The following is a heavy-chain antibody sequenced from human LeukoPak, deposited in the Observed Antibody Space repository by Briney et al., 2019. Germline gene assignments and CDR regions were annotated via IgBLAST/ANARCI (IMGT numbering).Heavy chain of an antibody. CDR3: ARGQRAHVEWSNYMDV. CDR1: GFTFSDYY. Sequence: GGSLRLSCAASGFTFSDYYMGWIRQAPGKGLEWISYITSNGNSVYYAASVKGRFTISRDNAKNSLYLQVNSLTAEDTAVYYCARGQRAHVEWSNYMDVWGKGTTVIVSS. CDR2: ITSNGNSV. J-gene: IGHJ6*03. V-gene: IGHV3-11*04. D-gene: IGHD3-3*01.